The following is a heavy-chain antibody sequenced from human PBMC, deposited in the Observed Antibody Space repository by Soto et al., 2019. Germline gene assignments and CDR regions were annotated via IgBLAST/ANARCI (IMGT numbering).Heavy chain of an antibody. CDR1: GGSISSYY. Sequence: SETLSLTCTVSGGSISSYYWSWIRQPPGKGLEWIGEINHSGSTNYNPSLKSRVTISVDTSKNQFSLKLSSVTAADTAVYYCARAYRGAAAGKGGYYFDYWGQGTLVTVSS. CDR2: INHSGST. J-gene: IGHJ4*02. V-gene: IGHV4-34*01. D-gene: IGHD6-13*01. CDR3: ARAYRGAAAGKGGYYFDY.